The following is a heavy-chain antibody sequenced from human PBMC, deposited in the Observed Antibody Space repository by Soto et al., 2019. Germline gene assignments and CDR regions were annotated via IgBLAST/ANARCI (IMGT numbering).Heavy chain of an antibody. D-gene: IGHD3-22*01. J-gene: IGHJ6*04. Sequence: SVKVSCKASGFTFTSSAMQWVRQARGQRLEWIGWIVVGSGNTNYAQKFQERVTITRDMSTSTAYMELSSLRSEDTAVYYCGASSGLYAWAPHYIGIWGKGTTVTVSS. CDR1: GFTFTSSA. CDR3: GASSGLYAWAPHYIGI. CDR2: IVVGSGNT. V-gene: IGHV1-58*02.